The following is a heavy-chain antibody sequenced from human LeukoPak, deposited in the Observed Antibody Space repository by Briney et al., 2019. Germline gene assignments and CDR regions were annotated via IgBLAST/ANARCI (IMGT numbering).Heavy chain of an antibody. D-gene: IGHD6-6*01. Sequence: GASVKVSCKASGYTFTGYYMHWVRQAPGQGLEWMGWINPKSGGTNYAQKFQGRVTMTRDTSISTAYMELSGLRSDDTAVYYCAREYSSSSGRLFDHWGPGTLVTVSS. CDR2: INPKSGGT. V-gene: IGHV1-2*02. CDR3: AREYSSSSGRLFDH. J-gene: IGHJ4*02. CDR1: GYTFTGYY.